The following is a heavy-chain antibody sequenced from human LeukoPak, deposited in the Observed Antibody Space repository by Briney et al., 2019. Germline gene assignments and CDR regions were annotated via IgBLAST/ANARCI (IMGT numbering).Heavy chain of an antibody. V-gene: IGHV1-8*01. CDR2: MNPNSGNT. J-gene: IGHJ4*02. CDR1: GYTFTSYD. D-gene: IGHD5-18*01. CDR3: ARVFVDTAMANDY. Sequence: ASVKVSCKASGYTFTSYDINWVRQATGQGLEWMGWMNPNSGNTGYAQKFQGRVTMTRNTSISTAYMELSSLRSEDTAVYYCARVFVDTAMANDYWGQGTLVTVSS.